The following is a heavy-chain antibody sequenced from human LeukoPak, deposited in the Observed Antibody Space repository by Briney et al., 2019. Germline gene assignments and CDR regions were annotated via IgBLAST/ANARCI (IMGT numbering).Heavy chain of an antibody. V-gene: IGHV1-2*02. D-gene: IGHD3-3*01. CDR3: AREGSYDFWSGLKYFDY. Sequence: GASVKVSCKASGYTFTGYYIHWVRQAPGQGLEWMGWINPNSGGTNYAQKFQGRVTLTRDTSISTAYMELSRLRSDDTAVYYCAREGSYDFWSGLKYFDYWGQGTWSPSPQ. CDR2: INPNSGGT. J-gene: IGHJ4*02. CDR1: GYTFTGYY.